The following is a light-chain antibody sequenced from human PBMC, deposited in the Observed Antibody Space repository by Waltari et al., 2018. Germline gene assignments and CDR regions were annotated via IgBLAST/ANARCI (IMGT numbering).Light chain of an antibody. Sequence: QSALTQPPSASASPGQSVTISCAGTRSDIGGFRAVSWYQKYPDKAPQVLIYEVDKRPSGVPDRFSGAKSGNTASLGITGLQTGDEADYYCGTWDSSLSAGVFGGGTKLTVL. J-gene: IGLJ2*01. V-gene: IGLV2-8*01. CDR3: GTWDSSLSAGV. CDR1: RSDIGGFRA. CDR2: EVD.